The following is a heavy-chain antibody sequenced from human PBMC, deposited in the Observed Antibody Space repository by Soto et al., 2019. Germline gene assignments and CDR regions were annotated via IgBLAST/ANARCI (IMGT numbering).Heavy chain of an antibody. CDR2: INAGNGNT. V-gene: IGHV1-3*01. D-gene: IGHD6-19*01. J-gene: IGHJ4*02. CDR3: ARHPHTSGPEY. Sequence: ASVKVSCKASGYTFTSYAMHWVRQAPGQRLEWMGWINAGNGNTKYSQKFQGRVTITRDTSASTAYMELSSLRSEDTAVYYCARHPHTSGPEYWGKGTLVTVSS. CDR1: GYTFTSYA.